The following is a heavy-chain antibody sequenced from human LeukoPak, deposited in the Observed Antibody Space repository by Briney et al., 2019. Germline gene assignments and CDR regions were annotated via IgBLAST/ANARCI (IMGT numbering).Heavy chain of an antibody. CDR2: IKQDGSEK. CDR3: ARRLGVDFDY. V-gene: IGHV3-7*01. Sequence: GESLRLSCAASGFTFSSYWMSWVRQAPGKGLGWVANIKQDGSEKYYVDSVTGRFPLSRDNAKHSLYLQMNSLRAEDTAVYYCARRLGVDFDYWGQGTLVTVSS. J-gene: IGHJ4*02. CDR1: GFTFSSYW. D-gene: IGHD2-8*01.